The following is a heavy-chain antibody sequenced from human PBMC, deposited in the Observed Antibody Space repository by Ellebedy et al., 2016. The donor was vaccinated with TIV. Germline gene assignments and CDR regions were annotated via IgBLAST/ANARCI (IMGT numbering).Heavy chain of an antibody. J-gene: IGHJ4*02. CDR3: AKDSGFWSGYSDY. Sequence: GESLKISXAASEFTFSRFGMYWVRQAPGKGLEWVAGISYDGSYKYYADSVKGRFTVSRDNSKNSLFLQLNSPRAEDTAMYYCAKDSGFWSGYSDYWGQGTLVTVSS. D-gene: IGHD3-3*01. CDR2: ISYDGSYK. CDR1: EFTFSRFG. V-gene: IGHV3-30*18.